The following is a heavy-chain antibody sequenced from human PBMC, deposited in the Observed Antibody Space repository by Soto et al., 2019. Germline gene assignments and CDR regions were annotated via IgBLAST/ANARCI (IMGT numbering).Heavy chain of an antibody. V-gene: IGHV3-30-3*01. CDR1: GFLFRNYA. D-gene: IGHD5-12*01. CDR3: ARDPYGGYIFDS. Sequence: QVQLVESGGGVVQPGTSLRLSCAASGFLFRNYAMHWVRQSRAKGLEWLAVISFDGANIFYAGAAKGRFTISRDNSKQTLYLQLDSLRPEDTGVYFCARDPYGGYIFDSWGQGTQVTLSS. J-gene: IGHJ4*02. CDR2: ISFDGANI.